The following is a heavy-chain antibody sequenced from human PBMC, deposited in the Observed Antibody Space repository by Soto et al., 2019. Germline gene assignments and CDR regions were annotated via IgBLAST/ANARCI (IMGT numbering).Heavy chain of an antibody. CDR2: IISSGSYV. V-gene: IGHV3-21*01. Sequence: GGSLRLSCVTSGFTFSRNTMNWVRQAPGKGLEWVASIISSGSYVYYADSVKGRFSASRDNAKSPLSLQMDSLRPDDTAIYFCVKDEGIEAMDVWGQGTTVTVSS. D-gene: IGHD3-3*02. CDR1: GFTFSRNT. CDR3: VKDEGIEAMDV. J-gene: IGHJ6*02.